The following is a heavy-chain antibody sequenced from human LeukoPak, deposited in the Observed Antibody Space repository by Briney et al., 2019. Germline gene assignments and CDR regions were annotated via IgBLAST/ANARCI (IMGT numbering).Heavy chain of an antibody. J-gene: IGHJ4*02. V-gene: IGHV3-23*01. CDR3: ARDSSHYLGSSDY. CDR2: ISESGDVT. CDR1: GFTFSSYP. D-gene: IGHD6-6*01. Sequence: PGGSLRLSCVVSGFTFSSYPMGWVRQAPGKGLEWVSVISESGDVTHYADSMKGRFTISRDNTKNTLNLQMNSLRPDGTAIYYCARDSSHYLGSSDYWGQGTLVTVSS.